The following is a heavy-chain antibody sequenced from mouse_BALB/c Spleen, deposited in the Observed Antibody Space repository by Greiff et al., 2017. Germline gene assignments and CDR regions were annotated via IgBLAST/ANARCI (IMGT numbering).Heavy chain of an antibody. CDR1: GFTFSSYA. D-gene: IGHD2-2*01. CDR2: ISSGGSYT. CDR3: ARDRGLQGMDY. V-gene: IGHV5-9-4*01. J-gene: IGHJ4*01. Sequence: EVKLQESGGGLVKPGGSLKLSCAASGFTFSSYAMSWVRQSPEKRLEWVAEISSGGSYTYYPDTVTGRFTISRDNAKNTLYLEMSSLRSEDTAMYYCARDRGLQGMDYWGQGTSVTVSS.